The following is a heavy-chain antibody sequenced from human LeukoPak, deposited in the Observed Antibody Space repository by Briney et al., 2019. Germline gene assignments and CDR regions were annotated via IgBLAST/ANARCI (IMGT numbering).Heavy chain of an antibody. CDR2: IIPILGIA. J-gene: IGHJ4*02. CDR1: GGTFSSYA. V-gene: IGHV1-69*04. CDR3: ARSMVRGVILFDY. D-gene: IGHD3-10*01. Sequence: SVKVSRKASGGTFSSYAISWVRQAPGQGLEWMGRIIPILGIANYAQKFQGRVTITADKSTSTAYMELSSLRSEDTAVYYCARSMVRGVILFDYWGQGTLVTVSS.